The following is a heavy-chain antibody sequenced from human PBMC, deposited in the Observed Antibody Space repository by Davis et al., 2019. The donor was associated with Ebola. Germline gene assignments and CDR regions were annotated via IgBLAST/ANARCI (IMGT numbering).Heavy chain of an antibody. V-gene: IGHV3-74*01. CDR1: GFTFCNYW. CDR3: AKGGYYSGGSCYSDYYYYGMDV. CDR2: VSPDGSDI. D-gene: IGHD2-15*01. Sequence: GESLKISCAASGFTFCNYWMHWIRQAPGEGLVWVSYVSPDGSDIRYADSVKGRFTISRDNSKNTLYLQMNSLRAEDTAVYYCAKGGYYSGGSCYSDYYYYGMDVWGQGTTVTVSS. J-gene: IGHJ6*02.